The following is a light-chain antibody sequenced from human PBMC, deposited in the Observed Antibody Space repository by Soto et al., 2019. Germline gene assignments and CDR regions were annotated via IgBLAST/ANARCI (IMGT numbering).Light chain of an antibody. Sequence: EIVLTQSPGTLSLSPGERATLSCRASQSLSSNYLAWYQQKPGQAPRLLIYGASSRATGIPDRFSGSGSGTDFTLTISRLEPEDFAIYYCQQYSNWPPYTFGQGTKLEIK. CDR3: QQYSNWPPYT. CDR1: QSLSSNY. V-gene: IGKV3-20*01. CDR2: GAS. J-gene: IGKJ2*01.